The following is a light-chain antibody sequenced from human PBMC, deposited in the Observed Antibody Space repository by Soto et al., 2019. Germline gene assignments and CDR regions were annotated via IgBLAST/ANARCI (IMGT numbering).Light chain of an antibody. J-gene: IGLJ1*01. V-gene: IGLV2-8*01. Sequence: QSVLTQPPSASGSPEQSVTISCTGTSSGVGGYNYVSWYQHHPGKAPKFMIYEVTKRPSGVPDRFSGSKAGNTASLTVSGPQAEDEADYYCSSYAGSYGDFGTGTKLTVL. CDR3: SSYAGSYGD. CDR2: EVT. CDR1: SSGVGGYNY.